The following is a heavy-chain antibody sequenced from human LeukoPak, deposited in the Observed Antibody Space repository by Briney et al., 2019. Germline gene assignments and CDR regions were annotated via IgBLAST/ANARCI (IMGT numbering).Heavy chain of an antibody. D-gene: IGHD3-10*01. CDR3: ARYGGSGTYFFGY. CDR2: IYYSGST. J-gene: IGHJ4*02. CDR1: GGSIGSFY. Sequence: KPSETLSLTCTVSGGSIGSFYWSWIRQPPGRGLEYIGYIYYSGSTDYSPSLKSRVTISVDKSKNQFSLKLSSVTAADTAVYYCARYGGSGTYFFGYWGRGTLVTVSS. V-gene: IGHV4-59*12.